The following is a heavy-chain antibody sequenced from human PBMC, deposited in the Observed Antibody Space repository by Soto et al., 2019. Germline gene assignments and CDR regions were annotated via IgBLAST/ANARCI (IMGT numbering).Heavy chain of an antibody. V-gene: IGHV1-2*02. CDR1: GDTFTDYY. J-gene: IGHJ4*02. CDR2: INPNSGGP. CDR3: ARGGTTSLDY. D-gene: IGHD1-1*01. Sequence: ASVKVSGKTSGDTFTDYYMHCVRHAPGQGLEWMGWINPNSGGPISAQKFQGRVTMTRDTSISTAYLELSRLRSDDTAVYYCARGGTTSLDYWGQGTQVTVSS.